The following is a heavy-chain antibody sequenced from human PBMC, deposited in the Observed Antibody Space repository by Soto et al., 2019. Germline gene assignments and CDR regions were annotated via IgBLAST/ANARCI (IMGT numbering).Heavy chain of an antibody. CDR3: ARGRRLIVVVPAAKEYYFDY. D-gene: IGHD2-2*01. Sequence: ASVKVSCKASGYTFTSYDINWVRQATGQGLEWMGWMNPNSGNTGYAQKFQGRVTMTRNTSISTAYMELSSLRSEDTAVYYCARGRRLIVVVPAAKEYYFDYWGQGTLVTVSS. V-gene: IGHV1-8*01. J-gene: IGHJ4*02. CDR1: GYTFTSYD. CDR2: MNPNSGNT.